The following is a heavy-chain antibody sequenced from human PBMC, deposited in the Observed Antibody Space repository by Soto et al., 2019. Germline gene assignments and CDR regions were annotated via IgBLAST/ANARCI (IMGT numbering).Heavy chain of an antibody. D-gene: IGHD2-2*01. CDR1: GFTFSSSS. J-gene: IGHJ5*02. V-gene: IGHV3-23*01. CDR2: ITGGGGST. CDR3: AKLTTS. Sequence: GGSLRLSCAASGFTFSSSSMSWVRQAPGKGLEWVSVITGGGGSTYYADSVKGRFTISRDISKNTLYLQMNSLRAEDTAVYYCAKLTTSWGQGTLVTVSS.